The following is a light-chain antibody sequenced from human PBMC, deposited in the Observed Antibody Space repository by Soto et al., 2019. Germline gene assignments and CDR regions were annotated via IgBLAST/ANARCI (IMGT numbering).Light chain of an antibody. Sequence: EIVLTQSPATLSLSPGERATLSCRASQSVSSYLAWYQQKPGQAPRLLIYDASNGATGIPARFSGSGSGTDFTLTISSLEPEDFAVYYCQQRSNWPPGVTFGPGPKVDIK. V-gene: IGKV3-11*01. CDR3: QQRSNWPPGVT. J-gene: IGKJ3*01. CDR1: QSVSSY. CDR2: DAS.